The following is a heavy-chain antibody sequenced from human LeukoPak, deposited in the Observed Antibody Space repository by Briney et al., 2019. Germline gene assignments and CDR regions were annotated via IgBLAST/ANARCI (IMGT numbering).Heavy chain of an antibody. CDR2: INPNSGGT. CDR3: ARDRFVVVPAATSFDY. Sequence: ASVKVSCKASGYTFTSYDINWVRQAPGQGLEWMGWINPNSGGTNYAQKFQGRVTMTRDTSISTAYMELSRLRSDDTAVYYCARDRFVVVPAATSFDYWGQGTLVTVSS. D-gene: IGHD2-2*01. CDR1: GYTFTSYD. J-gene: IGHJ4*02. V-gene: IGHV1-2*02.